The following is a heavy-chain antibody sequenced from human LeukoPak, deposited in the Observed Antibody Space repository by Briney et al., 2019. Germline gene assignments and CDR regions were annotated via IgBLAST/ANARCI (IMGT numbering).Heavy chain of an antibody. CDR3: AKHLATMITNFDY. CDR1: GFTFSSSA. J-gene: IGHJ4*02. CDR2: ISGSGGST. V-gene: IGHV3-23*01. D-gene: IGHD3-22*01. Sequence: GGSLRLSCAASGFTFSSSAMSWVRQPPGKVLEWVSAISGSGGSTYYADSVKGRFTISRDKSKNTLYLQMNSLRADDTAVYYCAKHLATMITNFDYWGQGTLVAVSS.